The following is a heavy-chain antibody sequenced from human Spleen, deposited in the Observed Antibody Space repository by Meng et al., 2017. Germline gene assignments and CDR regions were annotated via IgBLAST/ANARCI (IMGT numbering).Heavy chain of an antibody. D-gene: IGHD3-22*01. CDR1: GFTFSSFA. CDR3: ARGAYYYDSSGYYFDY. V-gene: IGHV3-30*01. Sequence: GGSLRLSCAASGFTFSSFAMHWVRQAPGKGLEWVAVISYDGSKNYYADSVKGRFTISRDNSKNTLYLQMNSLRAEDTAVYYCARGAYYYDSSGYYFDYWGQGTLVTVSS. J-gene: IGHJ4*02. CDR2: ISYDGSKN.